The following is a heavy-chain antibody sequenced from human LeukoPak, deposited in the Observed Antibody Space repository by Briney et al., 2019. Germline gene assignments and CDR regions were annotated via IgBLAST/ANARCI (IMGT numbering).Heavy chain of an antibody. CDR1: GFTFSSYS. Sequence: GGSLRLSCAASGFTFSSYSMNWVRQAPGKGLEWVSSISSSSSYIYYADSVKGRFTISRDNAKNSLYLQMNSLRAEDTAVYYCAKARPYYYDSSGSSAFDYWGQGTLVTVSS. V-gene: IGHV3-21*01. D-gene: IGHD3-22*01. CDR2: ISSSSSYI. CDR3: AKARPYYYDSSGSSAFDY. J-gene: IGHJ4*02.